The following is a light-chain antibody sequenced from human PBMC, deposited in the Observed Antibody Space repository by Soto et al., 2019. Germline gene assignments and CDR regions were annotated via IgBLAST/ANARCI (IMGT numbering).Light chain of an antibody. CDR3: QQYDNYSP. CDR2: KAS. J-gene: IGKJ4*02. V-gene: IGKV1-5*03. Sequence: IQMTQSPSTLSASVGDRVTITCRASQSISDLLAWYQQKPGEAPKLLIYKASSLESGFPSRFSGSGSGTQFSLTISSLQPDDFATYYCQQYDNYSPFGGGTKVEIK. CDR1: QSISDL.